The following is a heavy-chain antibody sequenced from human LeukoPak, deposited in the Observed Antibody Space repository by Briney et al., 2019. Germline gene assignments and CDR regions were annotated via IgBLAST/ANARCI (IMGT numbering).Heavy chain of an antibody. CDR2: ISGSGGST. V-gene: IGHV3-23*01. CDR1: GFTFNNYA. D-gene: IGHD3-22*01. CDR3: AREQGYYSVPGY. Sequence: GGSLRLSCVASGFTFNNYAMSWVRQAPGKGLEWVSAISGSGGSTDYADSVKGRFTVSRDNAKNTLYLQMNNLRAEDTAVYYCAREQGYYSVPGYWGQGTLVTVSS. J-gene: IGHJ4*02.